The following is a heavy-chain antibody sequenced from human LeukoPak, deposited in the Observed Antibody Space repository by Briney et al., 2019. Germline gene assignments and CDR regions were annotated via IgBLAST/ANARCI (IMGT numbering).Heavy chain of an antibody. J-gene: IGHJ6*03. Sequence: PSETLSLTCTVTGGSISSSSYYWGWIRQPPGKGLEWIGSIYYSGSTYYNPSLKSRVTTSVDTSKNQFSLKLSSVTAADTAIYYCTRLKDCSNMSCFSNYYYMDVWGKGTTVTVSS. CDR1: GGSISSSSYY. CDR3: TRLKDCSNMSCFSNYYYMDV. V-gene: IGHV4-39*07. D-gene: IGHD2-2*01. CDR2: IYYSGST.